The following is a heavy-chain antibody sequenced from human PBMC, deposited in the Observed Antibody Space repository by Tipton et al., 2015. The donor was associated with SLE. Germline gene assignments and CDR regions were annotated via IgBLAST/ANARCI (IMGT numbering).Heavy chain of an antibody. J-gene: IGHJ4*02. CDR3: ARSIWELSQFDH. D-gene: IGHD4-23*01. CDR1: GYTFTSYY. V-gene: IGHV1-46*01. CDR2: IDPNDASA. Sequence: QVQLVQSGAEVKKPGASVKVSCKASGYTFTSYYIHWVRQAPGQGLEWMGIIDPNDASARYAQKFQGRVSMTRDTSTSTVYMELSSLRSEDTAVYHCARSIWELSQFDHWGQGTLVTVSS.